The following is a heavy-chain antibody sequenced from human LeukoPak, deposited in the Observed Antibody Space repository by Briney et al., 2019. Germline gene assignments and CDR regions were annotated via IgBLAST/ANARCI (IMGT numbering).Heavy chain of an antibody. CDR3: ARVWELSNAFDI. Sequence: GSLRLSCAASGFTFSSYNMNWVRQAPGKGLEWIGSIYYSGSTPYNPSLKSRVTISVDTSKNQFSLKLSSVTAADAAVYYCARVWELSNAFDIWGQGTMVTVSS. CDR1: GFTFSSYN. CDR2: IYYSGST. D-gene: IGHD1-26*01. J-gene: IGHJ3*02. V-gene: IGHV4-39*07.